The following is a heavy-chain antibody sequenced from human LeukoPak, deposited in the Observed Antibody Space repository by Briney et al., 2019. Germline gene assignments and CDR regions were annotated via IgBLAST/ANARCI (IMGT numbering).Heavy chain of an antibody. CDR2: IYWNDDK. Sequence: SGPTLVNPTQTLTLTCTFSGFSLSTSGVGVGWIRQPPGKALEWLALIYWNDDKRYSPSLKSRLTITKDTSKNQVVLTMTNMDPVDTATYYCARRRVGATLFDYWGQGTLVTVSS. D-gene: IGHD1-26*01. J-gene: IGHJ4*02. CDR1: GFSLSTSGVG. V-gene: IGHV2-5*01. CDR3: ARRRVGATLFDY.